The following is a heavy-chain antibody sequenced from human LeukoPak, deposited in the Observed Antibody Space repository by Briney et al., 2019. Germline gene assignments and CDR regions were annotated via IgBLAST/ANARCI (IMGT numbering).Heavy chain of an antibody. CDR3: ARDWMEGASFEIQGPVDY. CDR1: TVTVGSMY. CDR2: INQDGSQK. D-gene: IGHD1-26*01. Sequence: GGSLRLSCAIPTVTVGSMYMSWVRQAPGGGLEWVANINQDGSQKYYVDSVKGRFTISRDNAKNSLYLQMTSLRAEDTAVYYCARDWMEGASFEIQGPVDYWGQGTLVTVSS. J-gene: IGHJ4*02. V-gene: IGHV3-7*01.